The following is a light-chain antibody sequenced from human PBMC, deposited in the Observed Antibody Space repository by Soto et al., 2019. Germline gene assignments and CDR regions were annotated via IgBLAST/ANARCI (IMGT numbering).Light chain of an antibody. CDR3: QQYNNWPLLT. Sequence: EIMMTQSPATLSVSPGGRATLSCRASQSVKSNLAWYQQKPGQAPRLLIYGASIRATGFPARFSGSGSGTEFTLTISSLQSEDFAVYYCQQYNNWPLLTFGGGTKVEIK. V-gene: IGKV3-15*01. CDR2: GAS. J-gene: IGKJ4*01. CDR1: QSVKSN.